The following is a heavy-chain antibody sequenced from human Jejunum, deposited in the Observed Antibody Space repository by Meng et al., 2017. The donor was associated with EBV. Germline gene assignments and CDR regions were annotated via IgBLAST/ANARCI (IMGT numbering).Heavy chain of an antibody. D-gene: IGHD1-1*01. CDR2: TFYRSMWYQ. CDR1: GDSVFSHSAA. CDR3: TRESTTGCVDY. J-gene: IGHJ4*02. Sequence: QAPLQQTGPGPVKLSQTLSLTCAISGDSVFSHSAAWNWISQSPAIGLEWLVRTFYRSMWYQQYAPSVESRITINADTSKNQFSLQFNSVTPDETAVYYCTRESTTGCVDYWGQGTLVTVSS. V-gene: IGHV6-1*01.